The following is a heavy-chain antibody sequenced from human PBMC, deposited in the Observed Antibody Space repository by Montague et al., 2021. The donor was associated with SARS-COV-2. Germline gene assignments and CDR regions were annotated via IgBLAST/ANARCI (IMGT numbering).Heavy chain of an antibody. J-gene: IGHJ4*02. Sequence: SLRLSCAASGFDFSSYPMHWVRQAPGKGLEWVAFISYDGSNQYYVYSVKGRFTISRDNSKNTVFLKMNSLRADDTAVYYCVGALDIVVVAATMGFENWGQGTLVTVSA. D-gene: IGHD2-2*03. CDR2: ISYDGSNQ. CDR1: GFDFSSYP. CDR3: VGALDIVVVAATMGFEN. V-gene: IGHV3-30-3*01.